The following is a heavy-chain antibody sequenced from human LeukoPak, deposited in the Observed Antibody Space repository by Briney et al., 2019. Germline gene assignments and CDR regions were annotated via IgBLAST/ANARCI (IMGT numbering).Heavy chain of an antibody. CDR1: GYTFTTYG. CDR2: ISVYNGNT. V-gene: IGHV1-18*01. D-gene: IGHD3-10*01. J-gene: IGHJ4*02. CDR3: ARGPHYYGSGSYYLFDY. Sequence: ASVKVSCKGSGYTFTTYGISWVRQAPGQGLEWMGWISVYNGNTNYAQKFQGRVTMTTDTSTNTTYMELRSLISDDTAVYYCARGPHYYGSGSYYLFDYWGQGTLVTVSS.